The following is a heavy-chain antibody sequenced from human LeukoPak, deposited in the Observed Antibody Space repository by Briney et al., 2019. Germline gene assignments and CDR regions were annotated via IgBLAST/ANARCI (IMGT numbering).Heavy chain of an antibody. J-gene: IGHJ6*03. Sequence: SETLSLTCTVSGGSARGISSYGGWSRQPQGKGLGWIGNIYYSGSTYYNPSLKSRVSISIDTSKNQFSLKLSSVTAADTAVYYCARVEGEEWGPNYYYMDVWGKGTTVTVSS. CDR1: GGSARGISSY. CDR2: IYYSGST. V-gene: IGHV4-39*07. D-gene: IGHD3-10*01. CDR3: ARVEGEEWGPNYYYMDV.